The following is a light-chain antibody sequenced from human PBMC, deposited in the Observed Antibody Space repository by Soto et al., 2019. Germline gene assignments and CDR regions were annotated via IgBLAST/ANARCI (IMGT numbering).Light chain of an antibody. V-gene: IGKV3D-15*01. J-gene: IGKJ1*01. CDR2: GAS. Sequence: EILMTQSPATVSVSPGERATLSCRANQSISNYLIWYQQKPGQAPRLLIYGASNRATGIPDRFSGSGSGTDFTLTISSLQPDDFATYYCQHYNSYSEAFGQGTKVDIK. CDR3: QHYNSYSEA. CDR1: QSISNY.